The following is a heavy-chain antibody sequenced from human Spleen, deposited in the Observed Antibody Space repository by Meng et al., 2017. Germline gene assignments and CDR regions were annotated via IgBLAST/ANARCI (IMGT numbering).Heavy chain of an antibody. CDR1: GASITNDNW. CDR3: ARDVALELPSD. J-gene: IGHJ1*01. Sequence: QVLLQESGPGLVRPSGTLSLTCLVSGASITNDNWWTWLRQPPGKGLEWIGEIYHSGSTNYNPSLRGRVTMSVDKSKNQFSLKLISMTAADTAVYFCARDVALELPSDWGQGTLVTVSS. CDR2: IYHSGST. V-gene: IGHV4-4*02. D-gene: IGHD1-26*01.